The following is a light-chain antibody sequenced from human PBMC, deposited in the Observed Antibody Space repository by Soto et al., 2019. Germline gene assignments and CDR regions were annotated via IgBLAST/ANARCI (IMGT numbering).Light chain of an antibody. Sequence: QSVLTQPASVSGSPGQSITISCSGTSSDVGSYNYVSWYQQHPGKAPKLMIYEVSHRPSGVSNRFSGSKSGNTSSLTISGLQAEDEADYYCISYTRTRIKVFGGGTKLTVL. CDR1: SSDVGSYNY. J-gene: IGLJ3*02. CDR3: ISYTRTRIKV. CDR2: EVS. V-gene: IGLV2-14*01.